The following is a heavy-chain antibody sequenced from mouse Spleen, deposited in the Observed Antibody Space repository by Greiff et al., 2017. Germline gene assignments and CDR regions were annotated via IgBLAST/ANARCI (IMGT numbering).Heavy chain of an antibody. Sequence: DVMLVESGGGLVKPGGSLKLSCAASGFTFSDYGMAWVRQAPGKGPEWVAFISNLAYSIYYADTVTGRFTISRENAKNTLYLEMSSLRSEDTAMYYCARQSSPYWGQGTLVTVSA. CDR1: GFTFSDYG. CDR2: ISNLAYSI. CDR3: ARQSSPY. J-gene: IGHJ3*01. V-gene: IGHV5-15*01.